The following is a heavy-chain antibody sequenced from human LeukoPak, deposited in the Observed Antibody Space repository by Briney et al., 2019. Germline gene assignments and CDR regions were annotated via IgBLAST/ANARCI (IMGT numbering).Heavy chain of an antibody. CDR2: LSYDGSNT. D-gene: IGHD6-19*01. CDR1: GFIFSSYT. V-gene: IGHV3-30-3*01. CDR3: ARSYRSGWYYFDY. Sequence: PGGSPRLSCAASGFIFSSYTMHWVRQAPGKGLEWVAGLSYDGSNTNHADPVKGRFTISRDNSKNTVHLQMNSLRAEDTAVYYCARSYRSGWYYFDYWGQGTLVTVSS. J-gene: IGHJ4*02.